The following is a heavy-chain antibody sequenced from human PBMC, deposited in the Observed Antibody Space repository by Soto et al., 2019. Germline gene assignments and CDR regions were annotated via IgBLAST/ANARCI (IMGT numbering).Heavy chain of an antibody. J-gene: IGHJ4*02. D-gene: IGHD3-3*01. CDR1: GGSFSGYY. CDR3: ARAIFGVVISLTPFDY. V-gene: IGHV4-34*01. CDR2: INHSGST. Sequence: PSETLSLTCAVYGGSFSGYYWGWIRQPPGKGLEWIGEINHSGSTNYNPSLKSRVTISVDTSKNQFSLKLSSVTAADTAVYYCARAIFGVVISLTPFDYWGQGTLVTVSS.